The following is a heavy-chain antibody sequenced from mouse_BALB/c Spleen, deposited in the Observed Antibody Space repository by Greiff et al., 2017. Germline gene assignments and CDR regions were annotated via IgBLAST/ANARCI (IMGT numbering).Heavy chain of an antibody. CDR3: TRWGLPQYYYAMDY. CDR1: GYTFTSYW. Sequence: LQQSGPELVRPGASVKLSCKASGYTFTSYWMHWVKQRPGQGLEWIGNIYPGSGSTNYDEKFKSKATLTVDTSSSTAYMQLSSLTSEDSAVYYCTRWGLPQYYYAMDYWGQGTSVTVSS. D-gene: IGHD2-2*01. CDR2: IYPGSGST. V-gene: IGHV1S22*01. J-gene: IGHJ4*01.